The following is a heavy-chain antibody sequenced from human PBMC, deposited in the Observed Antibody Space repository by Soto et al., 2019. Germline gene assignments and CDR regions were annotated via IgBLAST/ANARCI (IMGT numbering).Heavy chain of an antibody. Sequence: PSETLSLTWTVCGGRICRGDYYFNCKRQPPGKGKKWIGYVYYSGTTNYDPFLKSRVPLSLDKSKNQFSLKMNSVTAADTAVYYWARDVIAPPNYFEPWGQRTLVTVSS. CDR1: GGRICRGDYY. D-gene: IGHD4-4*01. CDR2: VYYSGTT. CDR3: ARDVIAPPNYFEP. J-gene: IGHJ5*02. V-gene: IGHV4-61*08.